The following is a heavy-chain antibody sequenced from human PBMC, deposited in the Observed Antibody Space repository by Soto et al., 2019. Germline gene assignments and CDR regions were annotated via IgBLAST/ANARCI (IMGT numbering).Heavy chain of an antibody. CDR1: GGSISSGGYS. CDR2: IYHSGTT. D-gene: IGHD3-16*01. CDR3: ARHNYVHYQFDP. J-gene: IGHJ5*02. Sequence: SETLSLTCAVSGGSISSGGYSWSWIRQPPGKGLEWIGYIYHSGTTYYNPSLKSRVTISADRTTNQFFLKVNSVTATDTAVYYCARHNYVHYQFDPWGQGTQVTVSS. V-gene: IGHV4-30-2*01.